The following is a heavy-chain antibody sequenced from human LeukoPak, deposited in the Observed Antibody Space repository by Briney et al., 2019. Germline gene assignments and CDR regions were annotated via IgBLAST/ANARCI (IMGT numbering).Heavy chain of an antibody. J-gene: IGHJ6*03. Sequence: PSETLSLTCTVSGGSISSYYWSWIRQPPGKGLEWIGYIYYSGSTNYNPSLKSRVTISVDTSKNQFSLRLSSVTAADTAVYYCAGTGACSSTSCYEAYYYYYMDVWGKGTTVTISS. CDR3: AGTGACSSTSCYEAYYYYYMDV. D-gene: IGHD2-2*01. CDR1: GGSISSYY. V-gene: IGHV4-59*12. CDR2: IYYSGST.